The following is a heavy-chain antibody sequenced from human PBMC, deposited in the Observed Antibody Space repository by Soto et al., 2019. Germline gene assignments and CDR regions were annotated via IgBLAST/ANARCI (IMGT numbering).Heavy chain of an antibody. CDR3: ARAWAEITVFGVLNPSFGMDA. CDR1: GYTLKAYS. D-gene: IGHD3-3*01. J-gene: IGHJ6*02. CDR2: INSGNGKT. Sequence: GASVKVSCKVSGYTLKAYSMHWVRQAPGHRLECMGGINSGNGKTNYSQKFQDRVTITSDTSAKTAYMELRSLGSEDTAVYYCARAWAEITVFGVLNPSFGMDAWGQGTTVTVSS. V-gene: IGHV1-3*01.